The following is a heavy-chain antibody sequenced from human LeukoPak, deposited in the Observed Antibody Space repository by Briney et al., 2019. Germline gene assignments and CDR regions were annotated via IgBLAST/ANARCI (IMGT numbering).Heavy chain of an antibody. CDR1: GGSIGAYY. CDR2: IFYSGTT. CDR3: ARGVPTFGGDNRFDP. J-gene: IGHJ5*02. V-gene: IGHV4-59*01. D-gene: IGHD3-16*01. Sequence: SETLSLTCTVSGGSIGAYYWNWIRQPPGKGLEWIGYIFYSGTTKYNPSLKSRVSMTVDTSENQFSLRLSSLTAADTAVYYCARGVPTFGGDNRFDPWGQGTLVTVSS.